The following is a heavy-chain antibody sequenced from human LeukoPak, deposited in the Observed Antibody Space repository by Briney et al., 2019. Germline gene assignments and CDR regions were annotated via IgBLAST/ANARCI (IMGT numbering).Heavy chain of an antibody. J-gene: IGHJ4*02. V-gene: IGHV3-23*01. CDR3: ARENHDYSSY. CDR1: GSTFTTYA. Sequence: PGGSLRLSCAASGSTFTTYAMNWVRQAPGKGLEWVAGISGSAGNTYYADSVKGRFTISRDTSKNTLYLQMNSLRDEDTAVYYCARENHDYSSYWGQGTLVTVSS. D-gene: IGHD4-17*01. CDR2: ISGSAGNT.